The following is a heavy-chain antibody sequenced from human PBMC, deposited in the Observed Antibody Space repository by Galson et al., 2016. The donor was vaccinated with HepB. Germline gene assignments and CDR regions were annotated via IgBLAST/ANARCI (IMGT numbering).Heavy chain of an antibody. CDR1: GDTSSSYG. CDR3: AKYSGSGRFDQ. Sequence: SVKVSCKASGDTSSSYGINWVRQAPGQGLEWMGGIIPIFGTANLAQKFQGRVTINADESASTAYMELSSLRSEDTAVYYCAKYSGSGRFDQWGQGTLVTVSS. CDR2: IIPIFGTA. V-gene: IGHV1-69*13. J-gene: IGHJ4*02. D-gene: IGHD3-10*01.